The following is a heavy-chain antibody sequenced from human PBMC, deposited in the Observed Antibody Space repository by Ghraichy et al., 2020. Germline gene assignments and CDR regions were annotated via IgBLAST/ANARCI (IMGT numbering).Heavy chain of an antibody. Sequence: GGSLRLSCAASGFTLSNYWMHWVRQSPGKGLVWVSRINSGGTNIVYADSVKGRFTISRDNAKNTLYLQLNSLRAVDTAVYYCAREYCRGGRCFLGTGGSHLDSWGQGTLVTVSS. J-gene: IGHJ4*02. CDR3: AREYCRGGRCFLGTGGSHLDS. V-gene: IGHV3-74*01. D-gene: IGHD2-15*01. CDR1: GFTLSNYW. CDR2: INSGGTNI.